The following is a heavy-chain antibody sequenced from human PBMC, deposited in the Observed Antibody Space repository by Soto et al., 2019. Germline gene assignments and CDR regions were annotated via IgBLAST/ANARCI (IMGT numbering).Heavy chain of an antibody. CDR3: AKDHRAGKYYYDSSGYSLDY. J-gene: IGHJ4*02. CDR2: ISGSGGST. V-gene: IGHV3-23*01. Sequence: GGSLRLSCAASGFTFSSYAMSWVRQAPGKGLEWVSAISGSGGSTYYADSVKGRFTISRDNSKNTLYLQMNSLRAEDTAVYYCAKDHRAGKYYYDSSGYSLDYWGQGTLVTVSS. D-gene: IGHD3-22*01. CDR1: GFTFSSYA.